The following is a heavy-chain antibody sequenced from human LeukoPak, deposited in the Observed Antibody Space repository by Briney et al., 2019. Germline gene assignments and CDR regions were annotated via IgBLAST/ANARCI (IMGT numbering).Heavy chain of an antibody. J-gene: IGHJ5*02. D-gene: IGHD2-2*01. CDR1: GGSFSGYY. Sequence: SETLSLTCAVYGGSFSGYYWSWIRQPPGKGLEWIGKINHSGSTNYNPSLKSRVTISVDTSKNQFSLKLSSVTAADTAVYYCARGDLNCSSTSCYLGWFDPWGQGTLVTVSS. V-gene: IGHV4-34*01. CDR3: ARGDLNCSSTSCYLGWFDP. CDR2: INHSGST.